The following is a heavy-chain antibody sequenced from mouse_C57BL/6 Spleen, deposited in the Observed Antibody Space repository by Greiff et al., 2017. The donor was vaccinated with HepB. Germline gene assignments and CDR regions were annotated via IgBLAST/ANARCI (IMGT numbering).Heavy chain of an antibody. V-gene: IGHV1-80*01. Sequence: QVHVKQSGAELVKPGASVNISCKASGYAFSSYWMNWVKQRPGKGLEWIGQIYPGDGDTNYNGKFKGKATLTADKSSSTAYMQLSSLTSEDSAVYFCARGGLVYFDYWGQGTTLTVSS. CDR2: IYPGDGDT. D-gene: IGHD3-3*01. CDR3: ARGGLVYFDY. J-gene: IGHJ2*01. CDR1: GYAFSSYW.